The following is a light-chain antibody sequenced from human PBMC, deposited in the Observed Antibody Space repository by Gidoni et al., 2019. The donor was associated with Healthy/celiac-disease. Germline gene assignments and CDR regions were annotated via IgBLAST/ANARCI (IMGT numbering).Light chain of an antibody. CDR1: QSISSW. V-gene: IGKV1-5*01. J-gene: IGKJ3*01. CDR3: QQYNSYPFT. Sequence: DSQMTQSPSTLSASVGDRVTITCRASQSISSWLAWYQQKPGKAPQLLIYDASSLESGVPSRFSGRGSGPEFTLTFRSLQPDDFASYFCQQYNSYPFTFGPGTKVDIK. CDR2: DAS.